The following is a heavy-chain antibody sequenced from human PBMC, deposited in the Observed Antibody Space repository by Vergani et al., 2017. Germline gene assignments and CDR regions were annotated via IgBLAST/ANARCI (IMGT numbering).Heavy chain of an antibody. CDR3: AREMAGVLLWFGELSR. D-gene: IGHD3-10*01. J-gene: IGHJ4*02. CDR1: GFTFRIYG. Sequence: QVQLVESGGGVVQPGGSLRLSCIASGFTFRIYGMHWVRQAPGKGLEWVAFIRYDGTKRFYGDSVKGRFTISRDNSQTTVFLQMNSLRADDSAVYYCAREMAGVLLWFGELSRGGQGTLVTVSS. CDR2: IRYDGTKR. V-gene: IGHV3-30*02.